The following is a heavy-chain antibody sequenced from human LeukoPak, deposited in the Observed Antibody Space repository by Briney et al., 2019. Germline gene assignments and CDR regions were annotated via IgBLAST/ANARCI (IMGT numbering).Heavy chain of an antibody. CDR2: IRNDGSNK. D-gene: IGHD3-10*01. CDR3: AKSGPYGSGSYSLDY. CDR1: GYTFSSYG. V-gene: IGHV3-30*02. J-gene: IGHJ4*02. Sequence: GVSLRLPCAASGYTFSSYGMHWARQAPGKGREWVAFIRNDGSNKYYADSVKGRFTISRDNSKNTLYLQMNSLRAEDTAVYYCAKSGPYGSGSYSLDYWGQGTLVTVSS.